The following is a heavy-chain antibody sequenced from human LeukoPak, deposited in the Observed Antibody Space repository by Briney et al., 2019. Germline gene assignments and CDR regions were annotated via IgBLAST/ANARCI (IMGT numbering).Heavy chain of an antibody. J-gene: IGHJ4*02. CDR2: IYHSGST. V-gene: IGHV4-38-2*02. Sequence: PSETLSLTCAVSGYSISSGYYWGWIRQPPGKGLEWIGSIYHSGSTYYNPSLKSRVTISVDTSKNQFSLKLSSVTAADAAVYYCAREGDLQAYCGGGCYSYFDYWGQGTLVTVSS. D-gene: IGHD2-21*02. CDR3: AREGDLQAYCGGGCYSYFDY. CDR1: GYSISSGYY.